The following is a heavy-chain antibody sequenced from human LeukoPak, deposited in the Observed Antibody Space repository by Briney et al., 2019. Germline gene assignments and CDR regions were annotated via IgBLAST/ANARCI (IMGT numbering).Heavy chain of an antibody. CDR2: IYYSGSA. Sequence: SETVSLTCTVSGGSISSGGYYWSWIRQHPGNGLEGIGYIYYSGSAYYNPSLKSRVTISVDTSKNQFSLKMSSVTAADTAVYYCASGLYYDILTGPAFDIWGQGTMVTVSS. D-gene: IGHD3-9*01. CDR1: GGSISSGGYY. V-gene: IGHV4-31*03. J-gene: IGHJ3*02. CDR3: ASGLYYDILTGPAFDI.